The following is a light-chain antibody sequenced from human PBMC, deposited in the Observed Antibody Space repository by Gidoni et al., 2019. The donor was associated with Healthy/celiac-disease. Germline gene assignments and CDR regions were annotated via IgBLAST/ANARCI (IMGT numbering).Light chain of an antibody. CDR1: QRISSW. CDR2: KAA. V-gene: IGKV1-5*03. CDR3: QQYNSPLT. Sequence: DIQITQAPSTLSASVGDRVTITCRASQRISSWLAWYQQKPGKAPKLLIYKAASLESRVPSRVSGSGSGTEFTLTISSLQPDDFATYYCQQYNSPLTFGGGTKVEIK. J-gene: IGKJ4*01.